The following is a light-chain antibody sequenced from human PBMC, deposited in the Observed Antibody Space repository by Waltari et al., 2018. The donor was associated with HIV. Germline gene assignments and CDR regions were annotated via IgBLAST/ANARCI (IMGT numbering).Light chain of an antibody. CDR2: AAS. Sequence: DIQLTQSPASLSASVGDRVTITCRASQAISNSIAWYQQRPGKAPRLLLFAASRLETGVTSRFIGSGSGTFFTLTITSLQPGDFATYYCKQYYSTTTWTFGQGTRVE. CDR1: QAISNS. J-gene: IGKJ1*01. CDR3: KQYYSTTTWT. V-gene: IGKV1-NL1*01.